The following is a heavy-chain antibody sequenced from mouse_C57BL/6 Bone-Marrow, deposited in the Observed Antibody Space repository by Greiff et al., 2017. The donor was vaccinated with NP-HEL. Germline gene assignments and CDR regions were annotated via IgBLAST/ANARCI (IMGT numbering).Heavy chain of an antibody. J-gene: IGHJ3*01. D-gene: IGHD1-1*01. CDR1: GYTFTTYW. Sequence: QVQLQQPGAELVKPGASVKLSCKASGYTFTTYWMQWVKQRPGQGLEWIGEIDPSDSYTNYNQKFKGKATLTVDTSSSTANMQLSSLTSEDSAVCYCARKAYYGRSYEFAYWGQGTLVTVSA. V-gene: IGHV1-50*01. CDR3: ARKAYYGRSYEFAY. CDR2: IDPSDSYT.